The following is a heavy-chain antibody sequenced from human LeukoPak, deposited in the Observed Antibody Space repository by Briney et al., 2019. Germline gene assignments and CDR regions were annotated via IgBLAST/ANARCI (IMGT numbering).Heavy chain of an antibody. Sequence: ASVKVSCKASGGTVGSYAISWVRQAPGQGLEWMGRIIPIFGTANYAQKFQDRVTITTDESTSTAYMELSSLRSEDTAVYYCATSQDLKYYYDSSGYYRFDYWGQGTLVTVSS. CDR2: IIPIFGTA. D-gene: IGHD3-22*01. J-gene: IGHJ4*02. CDR3: ATSQDLKYYYDSSGYYRFDY. CDR1: GGTVGSYA. V-gene: IGHV1-69*05.